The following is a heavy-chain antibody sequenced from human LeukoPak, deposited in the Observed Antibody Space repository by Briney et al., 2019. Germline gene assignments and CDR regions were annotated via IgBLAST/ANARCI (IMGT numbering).Heavy chain of an antibody. CDR3: ARVSPPFGIVTYLLGAFDI. J-gene: IGHJ3*02. CDR2: IIPIFGTA. D-gene: IGHD2/OR15-2a*01. V-gene: IGHV1-69*13. Sequence: GASVKVSCKASGGTFSSYAISWVRQAPGQGLEWMGGIIPIFGTANYAQKFQGRVTITADESTSTAYMELSSLRSEDTAVYYCARVSPPFGIVTYLLGAFDIWGQGTMVTVSS. CDR1: GGTFSSYA.